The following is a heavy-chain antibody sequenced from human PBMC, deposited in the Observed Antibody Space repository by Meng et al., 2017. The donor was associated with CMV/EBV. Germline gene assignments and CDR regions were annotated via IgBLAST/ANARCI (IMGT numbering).Heavy chain of an antibody. CDR1: GYTFTSYD. CDR2: VNPNSGNT. J-gene: IGHJ6*02. D-gene: IGHD6-6*01. V-gene: IGHV1-8*01. Sequence: ASVKVSCKASGYTFTSYDINWVRQATGQGLEWMGWVNPNSGNTGYAQKFQGRVTMTRNTSISTAYMELSSLRSEDTAVYYCASRTSSIAARNYYYGMDVWGQGTTVTVSS. CDR3: ASRTSSIAARNYYYGMDV.